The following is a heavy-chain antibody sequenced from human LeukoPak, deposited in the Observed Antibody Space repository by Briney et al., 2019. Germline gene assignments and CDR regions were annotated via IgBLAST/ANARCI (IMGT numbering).Heavy chain of an antibody. CDR2: IYYSGST. CDR3: ARDLSRGYGTHPFDY. V-gene: IGHV4-39*07. J-gene: IGHJ4*02. D-gene: IGHD2-8*01. CDR1: GGSISSSSYY. Sequence: SETLSLTCSVSGGSISSSSYYWGWIRQPPGKGLEWIGSIYYSGSTCYNPSLKGRVTISVDKSKNQFSLKLSSVTAADTAVYYCARDLSRGYGTHPFDYWGQGTLVTVSS.